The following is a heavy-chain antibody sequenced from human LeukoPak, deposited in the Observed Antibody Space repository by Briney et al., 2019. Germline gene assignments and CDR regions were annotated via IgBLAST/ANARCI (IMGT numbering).Heavy chain of an antibody. J-gene: IGHJ5*02. Sequence: ASVKVSCKASGYTFTGYYMHWVRQAPGQGLEWMGWINPNSGGTNYAQKFQGRVTMTRDTSNSTAYMELSRLRSDDTAVYYCARGYCSGGSCYWFDPWGQGTLVTVSS. D-gene: IGHD2-15*01. CDR3: ARGYCSGGSCYWFDP. V-gene: IGHV1-2*02. CDR2: INPNSGGT. CDR1: GYTFTGYY.